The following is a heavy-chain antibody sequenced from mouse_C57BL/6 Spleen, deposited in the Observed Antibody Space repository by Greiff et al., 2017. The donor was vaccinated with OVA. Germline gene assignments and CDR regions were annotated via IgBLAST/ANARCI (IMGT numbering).Heavy chain of an antibody. Sequence: QVQLQQSGAELARPGASVKLSCKASGYTFTSYGISWVKQRTGQGLEWIGEIYPRSGNTYYNEKFKGKATLTADKSSSTAYMELRSLTSEDSAVYFCASGSSTGLYAMDYWGQGTSVTVSS. CDR1: GYTFTSYG. V-gene: IGHV1-81*01. CDR3: ASGSSTGLYAMDY. J-gene: IGHJ4*01. D-gene: IGHD4-1*02. CDR2: IYPRSGNT.